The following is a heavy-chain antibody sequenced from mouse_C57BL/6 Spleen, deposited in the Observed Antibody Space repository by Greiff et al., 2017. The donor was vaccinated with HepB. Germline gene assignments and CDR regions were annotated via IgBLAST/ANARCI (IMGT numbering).Heavy chain of an antibody. CDR3: TRSPFTTVVAPYAMDY. CDR2: ISSGGDYI. CDR1: GFTFSSYA. J-gene: IGHJ4*01. Sequence: EVQLVESGEGLVKPGGSLKLSCAASGFTFSSYAMSWVRQTPEKRLEWVAYISSGGDYIYYADTVKGRFTISRDNARNTLYLQMSSLKSEDTAMYYCTRSPFTTVVAPYAMDYWGQGTSVTVSS. D-gene: IGHD1-1*01. V-gene: IGHV5-9-1*02.